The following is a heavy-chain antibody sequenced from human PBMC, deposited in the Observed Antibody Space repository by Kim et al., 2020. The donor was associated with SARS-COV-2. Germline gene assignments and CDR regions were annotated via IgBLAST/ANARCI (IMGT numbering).Heavy chain of an antibody. V-gene: IGHV3-23*01. CDR3: AKDRSRITMIVVVIKGNAFDI. Sequence: GGSLRLSCAASGFTFSSYAMSWVRQAPGKGLEWVSAISGSGGSTYYADSVKGRFTISRDNSKNTLYLQMNSLRAEDTAVYYGAKDRSRITMIVVVIKGNAFDIWGQGTMVTVSS. CDR1: GFTFSSYA. J-gene: IGHJ3*02. CDR2: ISGSGGST. D-gene: IGHD3-22*01.